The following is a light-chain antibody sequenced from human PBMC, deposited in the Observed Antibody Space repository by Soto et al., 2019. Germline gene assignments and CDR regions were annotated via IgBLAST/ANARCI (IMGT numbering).Light chain of an antibody. Sequence: DIQMTQSPSSLSASVGDRVTITCRASQSISIYLNWYQQKPGKAPKVLIYAASSLQSGVPPRFSGSGSGTDFTLTNSSLQPEDFATYYCQQSYNIPRATFGQGTKVEIK. CDR2: AAS. V-gene: IGKV1-39*01. CDR3: QQSYNIPRAT. CDR1: QSISIY. J-gene: IGKJ1*01.